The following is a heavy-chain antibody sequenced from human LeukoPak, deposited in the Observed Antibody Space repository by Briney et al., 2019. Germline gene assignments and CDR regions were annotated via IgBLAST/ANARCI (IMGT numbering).Heavy chain of an antibody. J-gene: IGHJ4*02. D-gene: IGHD6-13*01. Sequence: SETLSLTCTVSGGSLSSGGYYWSWIRQHPGKGLEWIGYIYYSGSTYYNPSLKSRVTISVDTSKNQFSLKLSSVTAADTAVYYCARAGVGSSWAIDYWGQGTLVTVSS. CDR1: GGSLSSGGYY. CDR2: IYYSGST. CDR3: ARAGVGSSWAIDY. V-gene: IGHV4-31*03.